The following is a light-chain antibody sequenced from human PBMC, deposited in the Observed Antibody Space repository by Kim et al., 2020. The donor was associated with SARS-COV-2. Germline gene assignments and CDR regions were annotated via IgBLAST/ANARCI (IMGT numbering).Light chain of an antibody. CDR3: CTYTGSYNYV. CDR1: SSAVGCDNF. J-gene: IGLJ1*01. CDR2: DVS. Sequence: QSALTQPRSVSGSPGQSVTISCTGTSSAVGCDNFVSWYQLHPDKAPKLIIYDVSERPSGVPDRFSGTKSRNTASLTISGLQADDEADYYCCTYTGSYNYVFGSGTKVTVL. V-gene: IGLV2-11*01.